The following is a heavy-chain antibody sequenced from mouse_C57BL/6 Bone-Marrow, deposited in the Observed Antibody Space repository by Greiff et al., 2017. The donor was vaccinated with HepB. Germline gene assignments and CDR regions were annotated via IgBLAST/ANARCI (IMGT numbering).Heavy chain of an antibody. CDR1: GYTFTSYG. CDR2: IYPRSGNT. J-gene: IGHJ3*01. CDR3: ARFPYYYGREGFAY. Sequence: VKLVESGAELARPGASVKLSCKASGYTFTSYGISWVKQRTGQGLEWIGEIYPRSGNTYYNEKFKGKATLTADKSSSTAYMELRSLTSEDSAVYFCARFPYYYGREGFAYWGQGTLVTVSA. D-gene: IGHD1-1*01. V-gene: IGHV1-81*01.